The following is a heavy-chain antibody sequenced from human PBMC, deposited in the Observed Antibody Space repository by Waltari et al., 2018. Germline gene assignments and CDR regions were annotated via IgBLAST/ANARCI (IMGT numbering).Heavy chain of an antibody. CDR2: ITGSGGST. Sequence: EVQLLESGGGLVQPGGSLRLSCAASVFTFNNYAMSWVRRAPGKGLEWVASITGSGGSTYYTDSVKGRFTVSRDNSKNTLYLQMNSLRDEDTAVYYCAKVPSGDWYYFDYWGQGTLVTVSS. V-gene: IGHV3-23*01. CDR1: VFTFNNYA. CDR3: AKVPSGDWYYFDY. D-gene: IGHD2-21*01. J-gene: IGHJ4*02.